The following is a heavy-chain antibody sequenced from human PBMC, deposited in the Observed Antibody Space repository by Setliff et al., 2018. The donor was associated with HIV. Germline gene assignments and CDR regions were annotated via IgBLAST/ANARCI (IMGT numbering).Heavy chain of an antibody. CDR3: ARRRSSG. Sequence: PSETLSLTCTVSGYSISSGYYWGWIRQPPGKGLEWIGSIYHSGSTYYNPSLKSRVTISVDTSKNQFSLKLSSVTAADTAVYYCARRRSSGWGQGTMVTVSS. CDR1: GYSISSGYY. V-gene: IGHV4-38-2*02. CDR2: IYHSGST. J-gene: IGHJ3*01. D-gene: IGHD6-19*01.